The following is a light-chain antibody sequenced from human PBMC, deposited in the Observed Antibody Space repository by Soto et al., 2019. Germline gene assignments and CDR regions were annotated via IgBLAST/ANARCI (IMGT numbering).Light chain of an antibody. CDR1: KSFSRSY. Sequence: EIVLTQSPDTLSLSPGERVTLSCRASKSFSRSYLAWYQQKPGQAPRLLIYDASNRATGIPARFSGSGSGTDFTLTISSLEPEDFAVYYCQQRSNWRLTFGGGTKVEIK. CDR3: QQRSNWRLT. V-gene: IGKV3-11*01. J-gene: IGKJ4*01. CDR2: DAS.